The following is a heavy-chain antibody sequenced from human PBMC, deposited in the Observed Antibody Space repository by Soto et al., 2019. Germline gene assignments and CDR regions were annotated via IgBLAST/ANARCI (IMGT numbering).Heavy chain of an antibody. CDR3: ERGYSGGYYYAMDV. CDR1: GGTFTTYA. D-gene: IGHD4-4*01. V-gene: IGHV1-69*01. Sequence: QVQLVQSGAEVKKPGSSVRVSCQASGGTFTTYAFNWVRQAPGQGLEWMGGIIPMYNKPNYAPNFLGRVTISADPSTSTAYMDLTTLRSEDTAVYFCERGYSGGYYYAMDVWGQGTTVTVSS. CDR2: IIPMYNKP. J-gene: IGHJ6*02.